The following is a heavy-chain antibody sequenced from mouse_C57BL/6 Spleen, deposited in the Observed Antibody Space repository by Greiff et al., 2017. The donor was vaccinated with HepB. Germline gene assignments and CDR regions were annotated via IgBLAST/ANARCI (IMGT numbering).Heavy chain of an antibody. CDR1: GYTFTSYW. Sequence: QVQLQQSGAELVRPGTSVKLSCKASGYTFTSYWMHWVKQRPGQGLEWIGVIDPSDSYTNYNQKFKGKATLTVDTSSSTAYMQLSSLTSEDSAVYYCASPLYYYGSSYASFAWFAYWGQGTLVTVSA. D-gene: IGHD1-1*01. J-gene: IGHJ3*01. V-gene: IGHV1-59*01. CDR3: ASPLYYYGSSYASFAWFAY. CDR2: IDPSDSYT.